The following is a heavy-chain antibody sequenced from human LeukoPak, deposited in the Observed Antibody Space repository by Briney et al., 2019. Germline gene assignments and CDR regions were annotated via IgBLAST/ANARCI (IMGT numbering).Heavy chain of an antibody. CDR1: GFTFSSYA. J-gene: IGHJ4*02. V-gene: IGHV3-30-3*01. D-gene: IGHD3-22*01. Sequence: GGSLRLSCAASGFTFSSYAMHWVSQAPGKGMEWVAVISYDGSNKYYADSVKGRFTISRDNSKNTLYLKMNSLRAEDTAVYYCARGSNNYYYDSSGYYSWDPFDYWGQGTLVTVSS. CDR2: ISYDGSNK. CDR3: ARGSNNYYYDSSGYYSWDPFDY.